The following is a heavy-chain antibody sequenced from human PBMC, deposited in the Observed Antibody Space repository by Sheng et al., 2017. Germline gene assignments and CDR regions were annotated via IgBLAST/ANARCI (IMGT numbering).Heavy chain of an antibody. CDR3: VRVFSSSSGSYPSTY. Sequence: EVRLVESGGGLVQPGGSLRLSCAASGFTFSDYWMHWVRQVPGKGLVWVSRINSDGSITDYADSVKGRFTISRDNAKTTMYLQMSSLRGEDTAVYYCVRVFSSSSGSYPSTYWGQGTLVTV. J-gene: IGHJ4*02. CDR2: INSDGSIT. D-gene: IGHD3-10*01. CDR1: GFTFSDYW. V-gene: IGHV3-74*01.